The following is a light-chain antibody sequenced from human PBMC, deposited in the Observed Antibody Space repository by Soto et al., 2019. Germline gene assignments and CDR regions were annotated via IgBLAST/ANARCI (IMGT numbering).Light chain of an antibody. CDR2: VAS. CDR3: QQTHSLPYS. V-gene: IGKV1-39*01. Sequence: DIQMTQSPSSLSASVGDRVTITCRASQTISSSLNWYQHKPGKAPTVLIYVASSLESGVPSRFSGSGSGTDFTLTISSVQPEDFATYFCQQTHSLPYSFGQGTKLEMK. J-gene: IGKJ2*01. CDR1: QTISSS.